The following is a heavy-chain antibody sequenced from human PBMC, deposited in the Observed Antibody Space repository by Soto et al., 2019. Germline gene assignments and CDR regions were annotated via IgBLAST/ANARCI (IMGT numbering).Heavy chain of an antibody. V-gene: IGHV3-23*01. Sequence: EMQLLESGGGLVQPGGSLRLSCAASGFTFSNYAMTWVRQAPGKGLEWVSGISGSGGTTFYAGSVKGRFAISRDNSKNTLYLRMPSLTAEDTGVYYCALRYCSRTTCPPLNSYFYMNVWGKGTTVTVSS. D-gene: IGHD2-15*01. CDR3: ALRYCSRTTCPPLNSYFYMNV. CDR2: ISGSGGTT. CDR1: GFTFSNYA. J-gene: IGHJ6*03.